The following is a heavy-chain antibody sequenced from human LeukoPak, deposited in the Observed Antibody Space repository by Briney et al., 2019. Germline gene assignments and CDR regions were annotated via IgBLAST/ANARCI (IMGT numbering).Heavy chain of an antibody. CDR3: ARATVTTASLFDY. V-gene: IGHV5-51*01. D-gene: IGHD4-17*01. Sequence: GESLKISSKGSGYTFTSYWIGWVRQMPGKGLEWMGIIYPGDSDIRYSPSFQGQVTISADKSITTAYLQWSSLKASDTAMYYCARATVTTASLFDYWGQGTLVTVSS. CDR1: GYTFTSYW. J-gene: IGHJ4*02. CDR2: IYPGDSDI.